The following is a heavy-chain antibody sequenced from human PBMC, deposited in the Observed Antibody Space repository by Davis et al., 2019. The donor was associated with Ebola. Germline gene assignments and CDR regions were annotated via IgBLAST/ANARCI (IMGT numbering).Heavy chain of an antibody. V-gene: IGHV4-59*01. J-gene: IGHJ5*02. CDR1: GGSISSSY. D-gene: IGHD3-3*01. Sequence: SETLSLTCTVSGGSISSSYWSWIRQPPGKGLEWIGYIYYSGSTNYNPSLKSRVTISVDTSRNQFSLKLSSVTAADTAVYYCARQSYDFWSCSLSKYNWFDPWGQGTLVTVSS. CDR2: IYYSGST. CDR3: ARQSYDFWSCSLSKYNWFDP.